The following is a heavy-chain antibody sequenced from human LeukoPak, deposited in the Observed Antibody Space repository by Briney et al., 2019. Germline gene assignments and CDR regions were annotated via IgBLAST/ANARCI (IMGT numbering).Heavy chain of an antibody. CDR3: VVSYLYAFDI. D-gene: IGHD5-18*01. V-gene: IGHV3-64D*09. Sequence: GGSLRLSCSASGFTFSTYAMHWVRQAPGKGLEYVSAISSNGGSTYYADSVKGRFTISRDNSKSTLYLQMSSLRVEDTAVYYCVVSYLYAFDIWGQGTMVTVSS. CDR2: ISSNGGST. J-gene: IGHJ3*02. CDR1: GFTFSTYA.